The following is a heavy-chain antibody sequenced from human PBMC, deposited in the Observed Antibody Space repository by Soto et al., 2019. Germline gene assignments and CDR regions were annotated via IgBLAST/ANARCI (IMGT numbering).Heavy chain of an antibody. D-gene: IGHD5-18*01. CDR3: ARLGLWSGARYYYYYTHV. J-gene: IGHJ6*03. Sequence: LGGALKLSWKGSGNSSTSYQTGWLRQVPGKGLEWMGIIYPGDSDTRYSPSFQGQVTISADKSISTAYLQWSSLKASDTAMYYCARLGLWSGARYYYYYTHVWGKGTTATVSS. CDR1: GNSSTSYQ. V-gene: IGHV5-51*01. CDR2: IYPGDSDT.